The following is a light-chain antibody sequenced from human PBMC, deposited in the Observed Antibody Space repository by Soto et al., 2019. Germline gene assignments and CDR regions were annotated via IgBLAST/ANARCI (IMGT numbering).Light chain of an antibody. V-gene: IGLV2-23*01. J-gene: IGLJ2*01. CDR2: EGS. Sequence: QSALTQPASVSGSPGQSITISCTGTSSDVGNYNLVSWYQQHPGKAPKLMIYEGSKRPSGVSNRFSGSKSGNTASLTISGRQAEDEADYYCSSYVGSSTLLFGGGTKVTVL. CDR3: SSYVGSSTLL. CDR1: SSDVGNYNL.